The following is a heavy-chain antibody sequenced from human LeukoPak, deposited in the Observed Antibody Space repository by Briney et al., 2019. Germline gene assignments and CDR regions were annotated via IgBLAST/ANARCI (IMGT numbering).Heavy chain of an antibody. CDR3: ARRGLYGSSPFDP. J-gene: IGHJ5*02. V-gene: IGHV4-39*01. CDR1: GGSISSSTYF. D-gene: IGHD2-2*01. Sequence: SETLSLTCTVSGGSISSSTYFWGWIRQPPGKGLEWLGIIYYSGTTYYNPSLKSRVTISVDTPKNQFSLKLSSVTAADTAVYYCARRGLYGSSPFDPWGQGTLVTVSS. CDR2: IYYSGTT.